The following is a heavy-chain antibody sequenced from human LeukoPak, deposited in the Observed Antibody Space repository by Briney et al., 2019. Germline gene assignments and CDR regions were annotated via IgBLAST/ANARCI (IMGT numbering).Heavy chain of an antibody. J-gene: IGHJ4*02. CDR2: MSSNGGTT. CDR3: ARVGDVGPFDY. D-gene: IGHD1-26*01. CDR1: GFTFSSYA. Sequence: GGSLRLSCAASGFTFSSYAMHWVRQAPGKGVEYVSAMSSNGGTTDYANSVKGSFTISRDNSKNTLYLQMGSLRAEDMAVYYCARVGDVGPFDYWGQGTLVTVSS. V-gene: IGHV3-64*01.